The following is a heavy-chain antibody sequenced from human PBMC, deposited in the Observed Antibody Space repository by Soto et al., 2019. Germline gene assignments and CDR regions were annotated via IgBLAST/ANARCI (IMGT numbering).Heavy chain of an antibody. Sequence: PGGSLRLSCAAFGFTFSGSAMHWVRQASGKGLEWVGRIRSKANSYATAYAASVKGRFTISRDDSKNTAYLQMNSLKTEDTAVYYCTSAASSSSRKAYWFDPWGQGTLVTVSS. CDR2: IRSKANSYAT. CDR3: TSAASSSSRKAYWFDP. CDR1: GFTFSGSA. V-gene: IGHV3-73*01. J-gene: IGHJ5*02. D-gene: IGHD6-6*01.